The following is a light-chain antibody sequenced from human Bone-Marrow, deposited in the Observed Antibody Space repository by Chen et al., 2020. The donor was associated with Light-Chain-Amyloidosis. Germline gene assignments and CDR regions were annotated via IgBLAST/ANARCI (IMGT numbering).Light chain of an antibody. Sequence: SYVLIHPSSVSVAPGHTAKIARGGYNIGSTSVHWSQQTPGKAPLLVVYDDSDRPAGIPERLSGANSGNTATLTISRVEAGDEADYYCQVWDRSSDRPVFGGGTKLTVL. CDR2: DDS. J-gene: IGLJ3*02. CDR1: NIGSTS. V-gene: IGLV3-21*02. CDR3: QVWDRSSDRPV.